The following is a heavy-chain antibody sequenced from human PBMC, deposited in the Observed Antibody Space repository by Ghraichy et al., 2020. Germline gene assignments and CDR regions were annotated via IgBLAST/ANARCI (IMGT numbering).Heavy chain of an antibody. D-gene: IGHD5-12*01. CDR2: IKSKTDGGTT. J-gene: IGHJ4*02. CDR3: TPYIEDIVATITSVDY. V-gene: IGHV3-15*01. Sequence: GGSLRLSCAASGFTFSNAWMSWVRQAPGKGLEWVGRIKSKTDGGTTDYAAPVKGRFTISRDDSKNTLYLQMNSLKTEDTAVYYCTPYIEDIVATITSVDYWGQGTLVTVSS. CDR1: GFTFSNAW.